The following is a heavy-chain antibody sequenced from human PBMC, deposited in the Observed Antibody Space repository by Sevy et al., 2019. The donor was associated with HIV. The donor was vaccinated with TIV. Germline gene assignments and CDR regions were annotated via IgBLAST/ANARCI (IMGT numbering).Heavy chain of an antibody. CDR3: TTVGFPNGGSEAFDI. CDR1: GFTFSIIY. CDR2: MKSKTDGGTT. J-gene: IGHJ3*02. Sequence: GGSLRLSCAASGFTFSIIYMNWVRQSPGKGLEWVGRMKSKTDGGTTDYAAPVKDRFTISRDDSKNTLYLQMNSLKADDTAMYYCTTVGFPNGGSEAFDIWGQGTMVTVSS. V-gene: IGHV3-15*01. D-gene: IGHD3-16*01.